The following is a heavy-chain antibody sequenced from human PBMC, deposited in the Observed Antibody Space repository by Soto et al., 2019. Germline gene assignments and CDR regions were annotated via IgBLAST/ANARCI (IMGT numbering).Heavy chain of an antibody. CDR3: ARDMGYSYRTGYGLDV. CDR1: GFNFGSYA. D-gene: IGHD5-18*01. CDR2: ISFDGSNK. V-gene: IGHV3-30-3*01. Sequence: PXGSLRLSCEASGFNFGSYAMHWVRQTPGKGLEWVAVISFDGSNKFYAESVKGRITISRDNSKNTLFLQMNSLRPEDTAVYYCARDMGYSYRTGYGLDVWGQGNTVTVSS. J-gene: IGHJ6*02.